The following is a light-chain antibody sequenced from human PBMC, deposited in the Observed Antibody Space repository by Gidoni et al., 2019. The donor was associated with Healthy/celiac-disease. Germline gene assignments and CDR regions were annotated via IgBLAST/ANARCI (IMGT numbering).Light chain of an antibody. V-gene: IGKV1-5*01. Sequence: DIHMTQSPSTLSASVGDRVTITCRASQRISSWLAWYQQKPGKAPKLLIYDASSLESGVPARFSGSGSGTEFTLTISRLQPDDFATYYCQQYNSYSPAFGQGTKVEIK. J-gene: IGKJ1*01. CDR3: QQYNSYSPA. CDR1: QRISSW. CDR2: DAS.